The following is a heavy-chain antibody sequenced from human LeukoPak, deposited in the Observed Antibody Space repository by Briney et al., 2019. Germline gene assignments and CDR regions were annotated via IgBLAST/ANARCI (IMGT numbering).Heavy chain of an antibody. D-gene: IGHD3-22*01. CDR1: GFHFRNAW. CDR2: PPPPTDGGKT. J-gene: IGHJ4*02. CDR3: TTVQSYYYDSSGYYIIDY. V-gene: IGHV3-15*01. Sequence: GGSLRLSCAASGFHFRNAWMSWVRQAPGKALEYFGPPPPPTDGGKTDYAAPVKGTFTISRDDSKNSLYLQMNSLKTEDTAVYYCTTVQSYYYDSSGYYIIDYWGQGTLVTVSS.